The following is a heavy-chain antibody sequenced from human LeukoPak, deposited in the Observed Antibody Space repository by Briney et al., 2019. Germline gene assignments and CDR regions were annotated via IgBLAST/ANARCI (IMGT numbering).Heavy chain of an antibody. D-gene: IGHD2-8*02. J-gene: IGHJ3*02. V-gene: IGHV3-74*01. Sequence: GGSLRLSCAASGFTFSSYAMSWVRQAPGKWLVWVSRINSDGSSTIYADSVEGRFTISRDNATNPLCLQTNSLRAADPAVYYCAREDLEVWAFDIWGQGTMVTVSS. CDR2: INSDGSST. CDR3: AREDLEVWAFDI. CDR1: GFTFSSYA.